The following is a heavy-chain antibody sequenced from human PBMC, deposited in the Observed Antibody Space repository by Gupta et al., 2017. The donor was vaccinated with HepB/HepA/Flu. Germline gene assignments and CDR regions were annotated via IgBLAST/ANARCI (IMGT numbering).Heavy chain of an antibody. CDR2: VWYDRSNK. CDR3: ARDSGYDDGALDY. J-gene: IGHJ4*02. D-gene: IGHD5-12*01. CDR1: GSTFRTYG. Sequence: QVQLVESGGGVVQPGRSLRLSCAASGSTFRTYGMHWVRQAPGKGLEWVAVVWYDRSNKYYADSVKGRFTISRDNSKNTLYLQMKSLRAEDTAVYYCARDSGYDDGALDYWGQGTLVTVSS. V-gene: IGHV3-33*01.